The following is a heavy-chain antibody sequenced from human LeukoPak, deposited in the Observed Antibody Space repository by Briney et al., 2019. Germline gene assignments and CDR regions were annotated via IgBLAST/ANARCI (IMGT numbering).Heavy chain of an antibody. J-gene: IGHJ4*02. CDR1: GGSISSSGYC. D-gene: IGHD2-21*02. CDR2: MYYSGST. Sequence: MSSETLSLTCRVSGGSISSSGYCWRWGCQPPGKGVEWVGNMYYSGSTYDNPSLKSRLTMSVDTSKNPFSLKLSSETAADAPVYYCATRTVTAEYFDYWGQATLVTVPS. V-gene: IGHV4-39*01. CDR3: ATRTVTAEYFDY.